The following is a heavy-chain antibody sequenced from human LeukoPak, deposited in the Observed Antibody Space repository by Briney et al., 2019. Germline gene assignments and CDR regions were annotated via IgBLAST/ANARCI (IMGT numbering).Heavy chain of an antibody. CDR2: IYTSGST. CDR1: GGSISSYY. J-gene: IGHJ4*02. V-gene: IGHV4-4*07. CDR3: ARVGGTYYDILTGYLTWYYFDY. D-gene: IGHD3-9*01. Sequence: SETLSLTCTASGGSISSYYWSWIRQPAGKGLEWIGRIYTSGSTNYNPPLKSRVTMSVDTSKNQFSLKLSSVTAADTAVYYCARVGGTYYDILTGYLTWYYFDYWGQGTLVTVSS.